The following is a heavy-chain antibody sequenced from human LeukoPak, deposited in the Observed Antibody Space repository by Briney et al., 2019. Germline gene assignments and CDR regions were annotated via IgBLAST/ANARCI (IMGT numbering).Heavy chain of an antibody. J-gene: IGHJ4*02. CDR1: GGSFSGYY. D-gene: IGHD6-19*01. Sequence: SETLSLTCAVYGGSFSGYYWSWIRQPPGKGLEWIGEINHSGSTNYNPSLKSRVTISVDTSKNQFSLKLSSVTAADTAVYYCARGPFRCVGYSSGWYFGYWGQGTLVTVSS. V-gene: IGHV4-34*01. CDR2: INHSGST. CDR3: ARGPFRCVGYSSGWYFGY.